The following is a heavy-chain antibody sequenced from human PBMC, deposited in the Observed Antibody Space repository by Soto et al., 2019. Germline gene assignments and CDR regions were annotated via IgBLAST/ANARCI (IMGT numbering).Heavy chain of an antibody. D-gene: IGHD2-15*01. CDR1: GGSISSSSYY. J-gene: IGHJ4*02. CDR3: ASHTPAISISDH. Sequence: QLQLQESGPGLVKPSETLSLTCTVSGGSISSSSYYWGWIRQPPGKGLEWIGSIYYSGSTYYNPSPKSRVTISVDTSKNQFSLKLRSVTAADTAVYYCASHTPAISISDHWGQGTLVTVSS. CDR2: IYYSGST. V-gene: IGHV4-39*01.